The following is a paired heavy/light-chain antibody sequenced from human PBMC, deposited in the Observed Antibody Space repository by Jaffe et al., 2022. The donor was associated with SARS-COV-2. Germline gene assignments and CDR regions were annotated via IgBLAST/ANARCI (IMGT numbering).Heavy chain of an antibody. CDR2: ITNGGGST. J-gene: IGHJ4*02. Sequence: EVQLLESGGGLVQPGGSLRLSCAASEFTFSTYAMTWVRQAPGKGLEWVSAITNGGGSTWYADSVKGRFTISRDNSKTTLYLQMNSLRAEDTAVYYCAKGSSASRPYYFDYWGQGTLVTVSS. V-gene: IGHV3-23*01. D-gene: IGHD6-6*01. CDR3: AKGSSASRPYYFDY. CDR1: EFTFSTYA.
Light chain of an antibody. Sequence: EIVLTQSPGTLSLSPGERATLSCRASQSVSRSYLAWYQQKPGQAPRLLIYGASSRAPGIADRFSGSGSGTDFTLTISRLEPEDAAVYYCQDYGSSRTFGQGTKVEVK. CDR3: QDYGSSRT. CDR2: GAS. J-gene: IGKJ1*01. CDR1: QSVSRSY. V-gene: IGKV3-20*01.